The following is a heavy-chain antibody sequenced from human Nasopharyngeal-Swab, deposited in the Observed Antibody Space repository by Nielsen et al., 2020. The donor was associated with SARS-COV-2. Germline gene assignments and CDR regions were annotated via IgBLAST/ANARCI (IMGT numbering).Heavy chain of an antibody. V-gene: IGHV3-30*18. CDR3: AKANVIFWLGKGRGEERER. CDR1: GFDFNNYG. J-gene: IGHJ6*02. D-gene: IGHD3-3*01. Sequence: GGSLRLSCAASGFDFNNYGMHWVRQAPGKGLEWVAVISYEGSKKFFTDSVKGRFTISRDHSTKTLYLQMNSLRVEDTAVYYCAKANVIFWLGKGRGEERERGGQGERGTVSS. CDR2: ISYEGSKK.